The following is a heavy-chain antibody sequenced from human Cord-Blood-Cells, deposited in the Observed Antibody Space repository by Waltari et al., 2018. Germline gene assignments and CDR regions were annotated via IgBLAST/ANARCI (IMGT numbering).Heavy chain of an antibody. V-gene: IGHV5-51*01. CDR2: IYPGDSDT. Sequence: EVQLVQSGAEVKKPGESLKISCQGAGYSVTSYWIGWVRQMPGKGLEWMGIIYPGDSDTRYSPSFQGQVTISADKSISTAYLQWSSLKASDTAMYYCARRRMTTVTNDAFDIWGQGTMVTVSS. CDR1: GYSVTSYW. CDR3: ARRRMTTVTNDAFDI. D-gene: IGHD4-17*01. J-gene: IGHJ3*02.